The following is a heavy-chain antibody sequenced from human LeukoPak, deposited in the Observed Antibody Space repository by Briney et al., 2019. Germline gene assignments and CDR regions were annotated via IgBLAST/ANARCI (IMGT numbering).Heavy chain of an antibody. V-gene: IGHV1-2*04. CDR3: ARESSVASGDY. Sequence: ASVKVSCKASGYTLTCYYMHWVRQAPGQGLEWMGWINPNSGGTNYAQKFQGWVTMTRDTSISTAYMELSRLRSDDTAVYYCARESSVASGDYWGQGTLVTVSS. D-gene: IGHD6-19*01. CDR1: GYTLTCYY. CDR2: INPNSGGT. J-gene: IGHJ4*02.